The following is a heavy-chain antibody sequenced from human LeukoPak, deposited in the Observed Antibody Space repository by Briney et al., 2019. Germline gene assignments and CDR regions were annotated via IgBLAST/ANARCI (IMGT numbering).Heavy chain of an antibody. CDR3: ARDQGSLTRSWYTGY. V-gene: IGHV1-2*06. J-gene: IGHJ4*02. CDR2: INPYSGDT. D-gene: IGHD6-13*01. CDR1: GYTFTGYH. Sequence: ASVKVSCKASGYTFTGYHIHWVRQAPGQGLEWMGRINPYSGDTNFAQKFQGRVTMTRDTSITTAYMDLSSLTPDDTAVYFCARDQGSLTRSWYTGYWGQGTHVTVSS.